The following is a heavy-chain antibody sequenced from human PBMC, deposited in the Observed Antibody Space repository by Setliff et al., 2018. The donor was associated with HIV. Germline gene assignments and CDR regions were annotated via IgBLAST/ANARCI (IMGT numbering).Heavy chain of an antibody. CDR1: GGSISSRTYY. V-gene: IGHV4-39*01. CDR2: IYYSGTT. J-gene: IGHJ5*01. Sequence: PSETLSLTCTVSGGSISSRTYYWGCIRQPPGKGLEWIGSIYYSGTTYYNPSLKSRVTISIDTSKNQFSLKLSSVTAADTAVYYCARGLYDNSGHLDSWGQGTLVTVSS. CDR3: ARGLYDNSGHLDS. D-gene: IGHD3-22*01.